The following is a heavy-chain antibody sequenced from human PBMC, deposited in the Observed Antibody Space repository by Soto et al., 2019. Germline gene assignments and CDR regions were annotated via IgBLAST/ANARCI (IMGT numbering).Heavy chain of an antibody. J-gene: IGHJ6*02. D-gene: IGHD6-6*01. Sequence: SETLSLTCTVSGGSISTYCWSWIRQPAGKGLEWIGRIDTSGNTNYNPSLKSRVTMSVDTSKKQFSLKLTSVTAADTGVYYCAGREFSTSSFYYYYYAMDVWGQGTTVTVSS. V-gene: IGHV4-4*07. CDR3: AGREFSTSSFYYYYYAMDV. CDR2: IDTSGNT. CDR1: GGSISTYC.